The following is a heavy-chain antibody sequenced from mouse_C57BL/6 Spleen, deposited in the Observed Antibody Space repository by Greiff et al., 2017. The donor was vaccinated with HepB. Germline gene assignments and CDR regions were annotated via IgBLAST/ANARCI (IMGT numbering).Heavy chain of an antibody. CDR3: ARGATVVARDNWYFDV. V-gene: IGHV1-9*01. Sequence: QVQLQQSGAELMKPGASVKLSCQATGYTFTGYWIEWVKQRPGHGLEWIGEILPGSSGTNYNEKFKGKATFTADPSSNTAYIQFSSLTTEDSAIYYCARGATVVARDNWYFDVWGTGTTVTVSS. J-gene: IGHJ1*03. CDR2: ILPGSSGT. CDR1: GYTFTGYW. D-gene: IGHD1-1*01.